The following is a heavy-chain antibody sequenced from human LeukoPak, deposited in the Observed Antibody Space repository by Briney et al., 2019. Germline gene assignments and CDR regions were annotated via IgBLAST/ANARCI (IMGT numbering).Heavy chain of an antibody. CDR3: AKARAGMYCSGWYSGAFDI. CDR1: GFTFSSYA. CDR2: ISGSGGST. V-gene: IGHV3-23*01. D-gene: IGHD6-19*01. Sequence: GGSLRLSCAASGFTFSSYAMSWVRQAPGKGLEWVSAISGSGGSTYYADSVKGRFTISRDNSKNTLYLQMNSLRAEDTAVYYCAKARAGMYCSGWYSGAFDIWGQGTMVTVSS. J-gene: IGHJ3*02.